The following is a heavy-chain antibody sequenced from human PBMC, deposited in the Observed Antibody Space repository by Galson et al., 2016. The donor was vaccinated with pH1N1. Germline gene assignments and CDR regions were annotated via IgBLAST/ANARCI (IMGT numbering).Heavy chain of an antibody. Sequence: SLRLSCAASGFTFSSYSMSWVRQAPGKGLEWVSYISSSGYTIFYTDSVKGRFTISRDNAKNSLYLQMNSLRAEDTAVYYCASAPRLGELELGDVFDIWGQGTMVTVSS. J-gene: IGHJ3*02. CDR1: GFTFSSYS. CDR3: ASAPRLGELELGDVFDI. CDR2: ISSSGYTI. V-gene: IGHV3-48*03. D-gene: IGHD3-10*01.